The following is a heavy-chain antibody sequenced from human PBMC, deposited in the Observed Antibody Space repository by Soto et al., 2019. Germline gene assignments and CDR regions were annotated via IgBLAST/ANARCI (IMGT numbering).Heavy chain of an antibody. Sequence: PSETLSLTCTVSGVSISGYYWNWIRQPAGKGLEWIGRIYGSGSTNYNPSLKSRVTMSVDTSRKQFSLRLSSVTAADTAIYYCARDFYDSSGFAQAYLDYWGRGTLVTVSS. J-gene: IGHJ4*02. D-gene: IGHD3-22*01. CDR1: GVSISGYY. V-gene: IGHV4-4*07. CDR2: IYGSGST. CDR3: ARDFYDSSGFAQAYLDY.